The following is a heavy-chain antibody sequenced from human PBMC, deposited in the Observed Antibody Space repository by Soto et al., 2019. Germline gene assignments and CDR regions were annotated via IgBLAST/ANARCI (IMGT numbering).Heavy chain of an antibody. V-gene: IGHV3-66*01. CDR1: GFDVSNTD. CDR3: AREAIIVIAAPEYYFDY. D-gene: IGHD3-22*01. CDR2: IYSGGYT. J-gene: IGHJ4*02. Sequence: ELQLVESGGDLVQRGGSLRLSCAASGFDVSNTDMSWVRQAPGKGLEWVSVIYSGGYTNYADSVKGRFIVSRDSPKNTLYLQMDSLRAEDTAVYYCAREAIIVIAAPEYYFDYWGQGTLVTVSS.